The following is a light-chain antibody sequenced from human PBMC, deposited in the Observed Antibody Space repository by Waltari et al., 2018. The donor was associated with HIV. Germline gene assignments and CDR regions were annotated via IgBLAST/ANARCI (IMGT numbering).Light chain of an antibody. CDR2: EVS. Sequence: QSALTQPASVSGSPGQSITISCTGTSSDVGGYNYVSWYQQHPGKAPKLLIYEVSKRRAGVSNRFAGSKSGNTASLTISGLQAEDEADYYCSSYTSSSTRVVVFGGGTKLTVL. CDR3: SSYTSSSTRVVV. CDR1: SSDVGGYNY. J-gene: IGLJ2*01. V-gene: IGLV2-14*01.